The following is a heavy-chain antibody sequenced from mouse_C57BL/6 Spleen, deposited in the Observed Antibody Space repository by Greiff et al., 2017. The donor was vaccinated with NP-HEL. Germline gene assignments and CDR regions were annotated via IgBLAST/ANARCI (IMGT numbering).Heavy chain of an antibody. Sequence: QVQLKQSGAELVRPGASVKLSCKASGYTFTDYYINWVKQRPGQGLEWIARIYPGSGNTYYNEKFKGKATLTAEKSSSTAYMQLSSLTSENSAVYFCARGYYGSSLYYAMDYWGQGTSVTVSS. J-gene: IGHJ4*01. V-gene: IGHV1-76*01. CDR1: GYTFTDYY. CDR2: IYPGSGNT. CDR3: ARGYYGSSLYYAMDY. D-gene: IGHD1-1*01.